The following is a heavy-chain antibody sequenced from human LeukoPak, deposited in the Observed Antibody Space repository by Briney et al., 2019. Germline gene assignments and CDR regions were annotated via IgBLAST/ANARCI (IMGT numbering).Heavy chain of an antibody. J-gene: IGHJ6*03. CDR1: GFTFSTYG. CDR2: VWYDESLK. CDR3: ATYLGYCTSSNCPYFYMDV. V-gene: IGHV3-33*01. Sequence: GGSLRLSCAASGFTFSTYGMHWVRQAPGKGLEWVAVVWYDESLKYYADSVKGRFTISRDNSRNTLFLQLNSLRAEDTAVYYCATYLGYCTSSNCPYFYMDVWGTGTTVIVSS. D-gene: IGHD2-2*03.